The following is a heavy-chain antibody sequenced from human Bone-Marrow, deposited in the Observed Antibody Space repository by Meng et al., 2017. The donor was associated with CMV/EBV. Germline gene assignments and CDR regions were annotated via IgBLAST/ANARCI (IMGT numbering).Heavy chain of an antibody. CDR2: IYSGGSST. CDR3: AKDRNGGNSSPFDY. Sequence: GESLKISCAASGFTFSSYAMSWVRQAPGKGLEWVSVIYSGGSSTYYADSVKGRFTISRDNSKNTLYLQMNSLRAEDTAVYYCAKDRNGGNSSPFDYWGQGTLATVSS. V-gene: IGHV3-23*03. CDR1: GFTFSSYA. J-gene: IGHJ4*02. D-gene: IGHD4-23*01.